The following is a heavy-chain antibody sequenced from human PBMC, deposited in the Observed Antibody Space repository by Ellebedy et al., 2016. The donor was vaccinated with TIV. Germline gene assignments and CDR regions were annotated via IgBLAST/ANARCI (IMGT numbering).Heavy chain of an antibody. V-gene: IGHV1-3*01. CDR2: INAGNGNT. CDR1: GYTFATYA. Sequence: AASVKVSCKASGYTFATYAMHWVRQAPGQRLEWMGWINAGNGNTKYSQKFQGRVTITRDTSASTAYIELSSLRSEDTAVYYCARATHDYVDNPMVKAFGPWGQGTLVTVSS. D-gene: IGHD5-18*01. CDR3: ARATHDYVDNPMVKAFGP. J-gene: IGHJ5*02.